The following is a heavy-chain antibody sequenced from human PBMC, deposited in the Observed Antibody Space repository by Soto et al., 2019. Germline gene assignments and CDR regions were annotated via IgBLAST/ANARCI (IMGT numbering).Heavy chain of an antibody. CDR1: GGSISSSSYY. V-gene: IGHV4-39*01. J-gene: IGHJ6*02. Sequence: SETLSLTCTVSGGSISSSSYYWGWIRQPPGKGLEWIGSIYYSGSTYYNPSLKSRVTISVDTSKNQSSLKLSSVTAADTAVYYCARQGYSSGWYGYYYYYGMDVWGQGTTVTVSS. CDR3: ARQGYSSGWYGYYYYYGMDV. CDR2: IYYSGST. D-gene: IGHD6-19*01.